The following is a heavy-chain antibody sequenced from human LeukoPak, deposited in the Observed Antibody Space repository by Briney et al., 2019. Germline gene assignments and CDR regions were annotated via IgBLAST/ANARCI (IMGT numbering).Heavy chain of an antibody. Sequence: SETLSLTCTVSGGSISSYYWSWIRQPPGKGLEWIGYIYYSGSTNYNPSLKSRVTISVDTSKNQFSLKLSSVTAADTAVYYCARVTHRAPSGMDVWGQGTTVTVSS. CDR3: ARVTHRAPSGMDV. V-gene: IGHV4-59*01. CDR2: IYYSGST. D-gene: IGHD1-14*01. J-gene: IGHJ6*02. CDR1: GGSISSYY.